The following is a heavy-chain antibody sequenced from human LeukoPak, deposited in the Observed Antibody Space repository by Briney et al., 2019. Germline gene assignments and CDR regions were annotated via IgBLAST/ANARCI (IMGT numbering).Heavy chain of an antibody. V-gene: IGHV3-23*01. CDR2: ISGSGDST. CDR3: AKLIVGARSLFDF. J-gene: IGHJ4*02. Sequence: GGSLRLSCAASGFTFSSHAMSWVRQAPGKGLEWVSTISGSGDSTNYADSVKGRFTISRDNSKNTLYLQISSLRADDTAMYYCAKLIVGARSLFDFRGQGILVTVSS. D-gene: IGHD1-26*01. CDR1: GFTFSSHA.